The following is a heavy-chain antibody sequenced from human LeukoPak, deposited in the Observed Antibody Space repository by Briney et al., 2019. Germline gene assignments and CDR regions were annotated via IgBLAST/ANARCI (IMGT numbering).Heavy chain of an antibody. Sequence: ASVKVSCKASGYTFTDYYMHWVRQAPGQGLEWMGRINPNSGGTNYAQKFQGRVTMTRVTSISIGYMELSRLKSDDTAVYYCTADKKLGDFDYWGQGTLVTVSS. D-gene: IGHD7-27*01. CDR2: INPNSGGT. J-gene: IGHJ4*02. CDR3: TADKKLGDFDY. V-gene: IGHV1-2*06. CDR1: GYTFTDYY.